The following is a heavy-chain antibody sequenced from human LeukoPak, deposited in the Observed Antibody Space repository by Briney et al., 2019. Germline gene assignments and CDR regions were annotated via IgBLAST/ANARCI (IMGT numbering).Heavy chain of an antibody. Sequence: GRSLRLSCSASGFSFSNYAMHWVRQAPGKGLEYVSAISTNGGHTYYADSVQGRFTISRDDSKNTLYLQMSSLRAEDTALYYCVKDLLGYCSSTSCYATGPFDYWGQGTLVTVSS. CDR3: VKDLLGYCSSTSCYATGPFDY. J-gene: IGHJ4*02. V-gene: IGHV3-64D*09. CDR2: ISTNGGHT. CDR1: GFSFSNYA. D-gene: IGHD2-2*01.